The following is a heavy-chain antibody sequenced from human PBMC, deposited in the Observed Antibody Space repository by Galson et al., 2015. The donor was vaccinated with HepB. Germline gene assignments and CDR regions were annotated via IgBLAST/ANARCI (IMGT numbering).Heavy chain of an antibody. Sequence: SLRLSCAASGFTFNNYGMHWVRQAPGKGLEWVAFIRYDGGNKYYVKSVKGRFTISRDNSKNTLNLQMNSLRPEDTAVYYCAKDRGGDIWGQGTMVTVSS. J-gene: IGHJ3*02. CDR3: AKDRGGDI. CDR2: IRYDGGNK. D-gene: IGHD3-16*01. CDR1: GFTFNNYG. V-gene: IGHV3-30*02.